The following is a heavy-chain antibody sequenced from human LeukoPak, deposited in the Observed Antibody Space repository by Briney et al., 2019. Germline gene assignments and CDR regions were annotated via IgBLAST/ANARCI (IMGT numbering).Heavy chain of an antibody. J-gene: IGHJ4*02. D-gene: IGHD5-18*01. CDR2: IYYSGST. Sequence: SQTLSPTCTVSGGSISSGGYYWSWIRQHPGKGLEWIGYIYYSGSTYYNPSLKSRVTISVDTSKNQFSLKLSSVTAADTAVYYCAVQGYSYGSYFDYWGQGTLVTVSS. CDR1: GGSISSGGYY. V-gene: IGHV4-31*03. CDR3: AVQGYSYGSYFDY.